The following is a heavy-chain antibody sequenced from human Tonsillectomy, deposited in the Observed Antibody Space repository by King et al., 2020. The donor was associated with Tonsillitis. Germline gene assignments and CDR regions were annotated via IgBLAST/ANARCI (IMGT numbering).Heavy chain of an antibody. J-gene: IGHJ4*02. CDR3: ARSPGFGSGWSIFY. CDR2: IYPGDSDT. Sequence: VQLVESGAEVKKPGDSLKISCKGSGYNFSSYFIAWVRQMPGKGLEWMGIIYPGDSDTTYSPSFQGQVTISADKSISTAYLQWSSLKASDTAMYYCARSPGFGSGWSIFYWGQGTLVTVSS. CDR1: GYNFSSYF. V-gene: IGHV5-51*01. D-gene: IGHD6-19*01.